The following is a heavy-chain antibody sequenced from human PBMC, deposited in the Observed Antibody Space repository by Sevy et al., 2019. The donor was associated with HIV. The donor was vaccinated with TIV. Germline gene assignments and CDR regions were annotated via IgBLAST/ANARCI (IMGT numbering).Heavy chain of an antibody. CDR3: VGRRYSYTYSWSYHFDY. Sequence: GGSLRLSCAASGLTFSDYYMSWIRQAPGKGLEWLSYISGSGTTLYSADSVKGRFAISREKAKNSLYLQMNSLRAEDTAVYFCVGRRYSYTYSWSYHFDYWGQGALVTVSS. J-gene: IGHJ4*02. CDR1: GLTFSDYY. CDR2: ISGSGTTL. V-gene: IGHV3-11*01. D-gene: IGHD5-18*01.